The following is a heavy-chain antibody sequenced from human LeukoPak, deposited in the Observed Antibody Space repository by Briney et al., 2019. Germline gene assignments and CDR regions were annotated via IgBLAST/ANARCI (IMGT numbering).Heavy chain of an antibody. CDR1: GFTFSSYA. CDR3: ARWGLGKGDGFDI. D-gene: IGHD5-24*01. V-gene: IGHV3-23*01. CDR2: ISGSGGTI. J-gene: IGHJ3*02. Sequence: PGGSLRLSCAASGFTFSSYAMSWVRQAPGKGLEWVSAISGSGGTIYYADSVKGRFTISRDNAKNSLYLQMNSLRAEDTAVYYCARWGLGKGDGFDIWGQGTMVTVSS.